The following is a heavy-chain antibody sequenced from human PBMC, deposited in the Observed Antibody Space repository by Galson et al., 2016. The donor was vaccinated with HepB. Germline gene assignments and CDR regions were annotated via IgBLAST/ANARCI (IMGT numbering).Heavy chain of an antibody. Sequence: SCKVSGYTLSGLSLHWVRQAPGKGLEWMGGFQPENGETVSAQNFQGRVSVTQDTSTDTAYMELSSLRSEDTAVYFCATDRPGANSWFTFDFWGQGTLVTVSS. CDR3: ATDRPGANSWFTFDF. D-gene: IGHD6-13*01. J-gene: IGHJ4*02. V-gene: IGHV1-24*01. CDR1: GYTLSGLS. CDR2: FQPENGET.